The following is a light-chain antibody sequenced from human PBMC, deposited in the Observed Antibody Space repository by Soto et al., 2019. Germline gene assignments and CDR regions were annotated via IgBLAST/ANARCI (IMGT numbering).Light chain of an antibody. CDR2: LGF. Sequence: IVLTQSPLSLPVAPGEPASISCNSSQSLLHSNGIDYLDWYLQKPGQSPHLLIFLGFNRASGVPDRFSGSGSGTDFRLKISRVEAEDVGVYYCMQALQSPITFGQGTRLEIK. CDR3: MQALQSPIT. V-gene: IGKV2-28*01. CDR1: QSLLHSNGIDY. J-gene: IGKJ5*01.